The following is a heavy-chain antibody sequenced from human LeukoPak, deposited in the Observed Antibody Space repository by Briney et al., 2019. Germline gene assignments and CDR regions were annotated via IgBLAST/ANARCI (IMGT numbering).Heavy chain of an antibody. D-gene: IGHD3-10*02. CDR3: ARSGGHVFDY. CDR1: GFIFNDFW. J-gene: IGHJ4*02. Sequence: GGSLRLSCTASGFIFNDFWMSWVRQAPGEGLEWVANIRQDGGAKNYVDSVKGRFTISRDNSKNTLYLQMNSLRAEDTAVYYCARSGGHVFDYWGQGTLVTVSS. V-gene: IGHV3-7*03. CDR2: IRQDGGAK.